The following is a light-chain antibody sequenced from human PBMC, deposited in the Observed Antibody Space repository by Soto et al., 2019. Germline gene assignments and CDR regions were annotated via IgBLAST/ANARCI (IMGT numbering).Light chain of an antibody. V-gene: IGKV3-11*01. CDR1: QNVNTY. CDR3: QHRANWPLT. Sequence: EVVLTQSPATLSLSPGERATLSCRASQNVNTYLAWYQHIPGQAPRLLIYDASTRATGIPGRFSGSGSGADFTLTISSLEPEDFAVYYCQHRANWPLTFGPGTKVDIK. CDR2: DAS. J-gene: IGKJ3*01.